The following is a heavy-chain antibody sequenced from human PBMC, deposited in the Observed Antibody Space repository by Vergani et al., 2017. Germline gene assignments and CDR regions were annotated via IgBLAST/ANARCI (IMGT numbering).Heavy chain of an antibody. CDR1: GYSFTSYW. V-gene: IGHV5-51*01. D-gene: IGHD2-2*02. CDR3: ARGGYCSSSSCHRPGNWFDA. CDR2: IYPGDSDT. Sequence: EVQLVQSGAEVKKPGESLKISCKGSGYSFTSYWIGWVRQMPGKGLEWMGIIYPGDSDTRYSPSFQGQVTISADKSISTAYLQWSSLKASDTAMYYCARGGYCSSSSCHRPGNWFDAWGQGTLVTVSS. J-gene: IGHJ5*02.